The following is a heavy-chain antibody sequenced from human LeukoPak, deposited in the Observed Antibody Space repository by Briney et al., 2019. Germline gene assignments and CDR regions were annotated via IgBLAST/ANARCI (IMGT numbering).Heavy chain of an antibody. CDR1: GGSISSSSYY. J-gene: IGHJ2*01. V-gene: IGHV4-39*01. D-gene: IGHD5-12*01. CDR3: ARHRYSGYEYWYFDL. CDR2: IYYSGST. Sequence: SETLSLTCTVSGGSISSSSYYWGWIRQPPGKGLEWLGSIYYSGSTYYNPSLKSRVTISVDTSKNQFSLKLSSVTAADTAVYYCARHRYSGYEYWYFDLWGRGTLVTVSS.